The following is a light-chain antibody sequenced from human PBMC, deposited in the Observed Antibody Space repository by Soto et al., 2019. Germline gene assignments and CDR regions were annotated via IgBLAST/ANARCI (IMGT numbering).Light chain of an antibody. CDR2: AAS. J-gene: IGKJ5*01. CDR1: QGISSY. Sequence: IRLRPCPSSLSASTGGRFTSRWRMSQGISSYLAWYQQKPWKAPERLIYAASTLQSGVPSRFIGSGSGTDITLTITSLQPEDFATYFCQQSYSTPITFGQGTRLEI. V-gene: IGKV1D-8*02. CDR3: QQSYSTPIT.